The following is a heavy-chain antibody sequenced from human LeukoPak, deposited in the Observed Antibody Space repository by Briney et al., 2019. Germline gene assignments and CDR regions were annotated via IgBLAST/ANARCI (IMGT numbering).Heavy chain of an antibody. CDR2: TYTSGST. CDR3: ARVSFDWSYYFDY. Sequence: SETLSLTCTVSGGPISSYYWGWIRQPAGKGLEWIGRTYTSGSTNYNPSLKSRVTMSVDTSKNQISLKLSSVTAADTAVYYCARVSFDWSYYFDYWGQGTLVTVSS. J-gene: IGHJ4*02. V-gene: IGHV4-4*07. CDR1: GGPISSYY. D-gene: IGHD3-9*01.